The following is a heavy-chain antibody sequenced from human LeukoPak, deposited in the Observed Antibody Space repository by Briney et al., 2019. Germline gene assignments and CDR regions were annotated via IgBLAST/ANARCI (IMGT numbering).Heavy chain of an antibody. D-gene: IGHD3-22*01. Sequence: GGSLRLSCAASGFTFSSYGMHWVRQAPGKGLEWVAVIWYDGSNKYYADSVKGRFTISRDNSKSTLYLQMNSLRAEDTAVYYCAASSSGYCDYWGQGTLVTVSS. CDR1: GFTFSSYG. CDR2: IWYDGSNK. V-gene: IGHV3-33*01. CDR3: AASSSGYCDY. J-gene: IGHJ4*02.